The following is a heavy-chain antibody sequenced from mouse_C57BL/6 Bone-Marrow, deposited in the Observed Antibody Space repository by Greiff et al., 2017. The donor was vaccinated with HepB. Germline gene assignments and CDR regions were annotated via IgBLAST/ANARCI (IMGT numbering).Heavy chain of an antibody. D-gene: IGHD1-1*01. CDR3: ARDRDYYGSSYYWYFDV. V-gene: IGHV5-16*01. CDR1: GFTFSDYY. Sequence: EVKLVESEGGLVQPGSSMKLSCTASGFTFSDYYMAWVRQVPEKGLEWVANINYDGSSTYYLDSLKSRFIISRDNAKNILYLQRSSLKSEDTATYYCARDRDYYGSSYYWYFDVWGTGTTVTVSS. CDR2: INYDGSST. J-gene: IGHJ1*03.